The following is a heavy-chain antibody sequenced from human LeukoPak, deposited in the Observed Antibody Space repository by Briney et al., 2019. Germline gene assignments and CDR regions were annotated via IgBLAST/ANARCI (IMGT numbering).Heavy chain of an antibody. Sequence: ADPLSLTCGVSGRSMRSSNWWRWVRQSPGRALEGCGEISQCGGTNYNPSLRSRVSISIDKSKNQFSLKLSSVTAADTAVYYCTRDHLESFGWFGDLPRGWFDPWGQGTLVTVSS. J-gene: IGHJ5*02. D-gene: IGHD3-10*01. CDR1: GRSMRSSNW. CDR2: ISQCGGT. CDR3: TRDHLESFGWFGDLPRGWFDP. V-gene: IGHV4-4*02.